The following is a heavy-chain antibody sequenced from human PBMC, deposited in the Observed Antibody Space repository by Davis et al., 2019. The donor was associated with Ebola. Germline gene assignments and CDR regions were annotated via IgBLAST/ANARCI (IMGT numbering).Heavy chain of an antibody. CDR3: AKFATTGYYYYYGMDV. Sequence: PGGSLRLSCAASGFTFSSYDMHWVRQATGKGLEWVSAIGTAGDTYYPGSVKGRFTISRENAKNSLYLQMNSLRAGDTAVYYCAKFATTGYYYYYGMDVWGQGTTVTVSS. CDR2: IGTAGDT. J-gene: IGHJ6*02. D-gene: IGHD4-11*01. V-gene: IGHV3-13*01. CDR1: GFTFSSYD.